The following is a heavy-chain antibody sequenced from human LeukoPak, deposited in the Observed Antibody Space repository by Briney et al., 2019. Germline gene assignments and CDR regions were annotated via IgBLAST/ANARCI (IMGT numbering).Heavy chain of an antibody. CDR2: ISYDGSNK. J-gene: IGHJ4*02. CDR3: AKDLRPWAAAVFVY. D-gene: IGHD6-13*01. Sequence: GGSLRLSCVASGFTVSGYTLSWVRQAPGKGLEWVAVISYDGSNKYYADSVKGRLTISRDNSKNTLYLQMNSLRAEDTAVYYCAKDLRPWAAAVFVYWGQGTLVTVSS. CDR1: GFTVSGYT. V-gene: IGHV3-30*04.